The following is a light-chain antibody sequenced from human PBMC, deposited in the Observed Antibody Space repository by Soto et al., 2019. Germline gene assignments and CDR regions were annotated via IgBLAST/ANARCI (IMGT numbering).Light chain of an antibody. CDR3: QQYNNWPPRGT. V-gene: IGKV3-15*01. Sequence: EIVMTQSPATLSVSPGERATLSCRASQSVSSKLAWYQQKPGQAPRLLIYGASTRATGIPARFSGSGSGTEFTLTISSLQSEDFAVYYCQQYNNWPPRGTFGGGTKVEIK. CDR2: GAS. J-gene: IGKJ4*01. CDR1: QSVSSK.